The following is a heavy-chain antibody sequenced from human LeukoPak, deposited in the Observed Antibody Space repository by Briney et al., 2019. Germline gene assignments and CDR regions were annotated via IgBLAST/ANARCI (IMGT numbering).Heavy chain of an antibody. CDR3: ARISQKQLAGGKVY. V-gene: IGHV4-61*05. D-gene: IGHD6-13*01. CDR1: GGSISSSSYY. Sequence: PSETLSLTCTVSGGSISSSSYYWGWIRQPPGKGLEWIGFISDSGSTKYNPSLKSRVTISVDTSKNQFSLKLSSVTAADTAVYYCARISQKQLAGGKVYWGQGTLVTVSS. J-gene: IGHJ4*02. CDR2: ISDSGST.